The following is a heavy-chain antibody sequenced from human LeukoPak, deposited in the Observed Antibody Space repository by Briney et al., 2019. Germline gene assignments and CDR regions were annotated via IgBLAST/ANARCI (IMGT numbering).Heavy chain of an antibody. D-gene: IGHD3-22*01. V-gene: IGHV4-31*03. CDR3: ARGLVPPYPGISTMIVSDP. CDR1: GGSISSGGYY. J-gene: IGHJ5*02. CDR2: IYYSGST. Sequence: NPSETLSLTCTVSGGSISSGGYYWSWIRQHPGKGLEWIGYIYYSGSTYYNPSLKSRVTISVDTSKNQFSLKLSSVTAADTAVYYCARGLVPPYPGISTMIVSDPWGQGTLVTVSS.